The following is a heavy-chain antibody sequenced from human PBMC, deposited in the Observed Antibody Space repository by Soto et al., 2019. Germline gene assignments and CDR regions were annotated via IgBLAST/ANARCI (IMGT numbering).Heavy chain of an antibody. CDR2: ISAHNGNT. V-gene: IGHV1-18*03. D-gene: IGHD4-17*01. CDR3: ARGRYGLN. CDR1: GYIFTTYG. Sequence: QVHLVQSGAEVKKPGASVKVSCKGSGYIFTTYGITWVRQAPGQGLEWMGWISAHNGNTNYSQKRQVRVTVTSDSSTSAAYRKMKNLRSFVIVVYYCARGRYGLNLGKGSLVTVSS. J-gene: IGHJ4*02.